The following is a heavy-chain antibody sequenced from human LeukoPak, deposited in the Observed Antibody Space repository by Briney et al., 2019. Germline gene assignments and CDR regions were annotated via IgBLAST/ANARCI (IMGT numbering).Heavy chain of an antibody. V-gene: IGHV1-2*02. J-gene: IGHJ4*02. Sequence: GASVKVSCKASGYTFTGYYMHWVRQAPGQGLEWMGWINPNSGGTNYAQKFQGRVTMTRDMSISTAYMELSRLRSDDTAVYYCARVGSGEAVADYYFDYWGQGTLVTVSS. CDR3: ARVGSGEAVADYYFDY. CDR2: INPNSGGT. CDR1: GYTFTGYY. D-gene: IGHD6-19*01.